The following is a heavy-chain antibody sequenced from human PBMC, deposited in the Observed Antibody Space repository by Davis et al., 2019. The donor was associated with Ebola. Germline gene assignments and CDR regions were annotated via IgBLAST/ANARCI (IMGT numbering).Heavy chain of an antibody. D-gene: IGHD4-17*01. V-gene: IGHV4-30-4*07. CDR1: GASISSGGYS. Sequence: LRLSCAVSGASISSGGYSWSWIRQPPGKGLEWIGYMYYSGSTYYNPSLKSRVTISGDTSKNQFSLKLSSVTAADTAVYYCARVASYGDYFDYWGLGTLVTVSS. CDR2: MYYSGST. J-gene: IGHJ4*02. CDR3: ARVASYGDYFDY.